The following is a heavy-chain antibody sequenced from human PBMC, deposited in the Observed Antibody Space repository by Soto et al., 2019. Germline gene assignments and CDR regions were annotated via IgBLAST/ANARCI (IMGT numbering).Heavy chain of an antibody. J-gene: IGHJ3*02. V-gene: IGHV3-23*01. CDR1: GFAFSSFA. Sequence: EVQLLESGGGSVQPGGSLRLSCEASGFAFSSFAMSWVRQTPGEGLEWVSAITGSGGSAYYPVSVRGRFTISRDNSKNTSYLQMNRLRVEDTAVYFCAKEGHRYYGSGNYGAFDMWGLGTLVTVSS. D-gene: IGHD3-10*01. CDR2: ITGSGGSA. CDR3: AKEGHRYYGSGNYGAFDM.